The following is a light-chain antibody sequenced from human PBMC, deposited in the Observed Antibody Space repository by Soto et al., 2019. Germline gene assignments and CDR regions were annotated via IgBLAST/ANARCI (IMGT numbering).Light chain of an antibody. CDR2: SNN. CDR3: AAWDDSLSGVV. V-gene: IGLV1-47*02. Sequence: QSALTQPPSASGSPGQSVTISCTGTSSDVGGYNYVSWFQQHPGKAPKLLIYSNNQRPSGVPDRFSGSKSGTSASLAISGLRSEDEADYYCAAWDDSLSGVVFGGGTQLTVL. CDR1: SSDVGGYNY. J-gene: IGLJ2*01.